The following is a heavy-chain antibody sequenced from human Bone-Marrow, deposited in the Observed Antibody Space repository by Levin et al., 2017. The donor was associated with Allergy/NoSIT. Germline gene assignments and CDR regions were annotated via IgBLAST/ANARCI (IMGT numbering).Heavy chain of an antibody. CDR2: ITSDKMTT. Sequence: LSLPCAASGFSFSSYWMHWVRQTPGKGLVWVSRITSDKMTTKYADSVKGRFTISRDNAKNMLYLQMNSLSPEDTAVYYCARAMIITRGAFDVWGQGAVVTVSS. CDR3: ARAMIITRGAFDV. D-gene: IGHD3-3*01. V-gene: IGHV3-74*01. CDR1: GFSFSSYW. J-gene: IGHJ3*01.